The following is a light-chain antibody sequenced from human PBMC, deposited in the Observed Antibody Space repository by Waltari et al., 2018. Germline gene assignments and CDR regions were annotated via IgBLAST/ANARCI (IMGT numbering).Light chain of an antibody. V-gene: IGKV3-20*01. Sequence: IVLTQSPGTLSLSPGERATLSCRASQSVSSSYLAWYQQKPGQAPRLLIYGASSRATGIPDRFSDSGSATDFTLTISRLEPDDFTVYYCQQYGRSPPTFGGGTKVEIK. J-gene: IGKJ4*01. CDR1: QSVSSSY. CDR2: GAS. CDR3: QQYGRSPPT.